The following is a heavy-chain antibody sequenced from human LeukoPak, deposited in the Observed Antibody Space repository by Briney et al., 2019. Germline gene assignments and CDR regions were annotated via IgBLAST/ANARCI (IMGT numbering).Heavy chain of an antibody. CDR3: ARLSQGCFDY. CDR1: GGSISSSSYY. J-gene: IGHJ4*02. D-gene: IGHD3-3*02. Sequence: SETLSLTCTVSGGSISSSSYYWGWIRQPPGKGLEWIGSIYYSGSTYYNPSLKSRVTISVDTSKNQFSLKLSSVAAADTAVYYCARLSQGCFDYWGQGTLVTVSS. V-gene: IGHV4-39*01. CDR2: IYYSGST.